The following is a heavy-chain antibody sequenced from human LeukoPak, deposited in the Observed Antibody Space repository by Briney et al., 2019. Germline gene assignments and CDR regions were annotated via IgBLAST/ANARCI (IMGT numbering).Heavy chain of an antibody. CDR3: ARDVGFYYDSSGYPDY. J-gene: IGHJ4*02. Sequence: ASVKVSCKASGYTFTSYYKHWVRQAPGQGLEWMGIINPSGGSTSYAQKFQGRVTMTRDTSTSTVYMELSSLRSEDTAVYYCARDVGFYYDSSGYPDYWGQGTLVTVSS. CDR1: GYTFTSYY. D-gene: IGHD3-22*01. CDR2: INPSGGST. V-gene: IGHV1-46*01.